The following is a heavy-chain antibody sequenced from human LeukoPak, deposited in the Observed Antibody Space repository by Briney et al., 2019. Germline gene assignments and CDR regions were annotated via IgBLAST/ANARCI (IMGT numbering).Heavy chain of an antibody. CDR3: ARERSSVKYAFDI. J-gene: IGHJ3*02. CDR1: GVSISSGDYY. CDR2: IYYSGST. Sequence: SQTLSLTCTVSGVSISSGDYYWSWVRQPPGKGLEWIGCIYYSGSTYYNPSLKSRVTISVDTSKSQFSLKLSSVTAADTALYYCARERSSVKYAFDIWGQGTMVTVSS. V-gene: IGHV4-30-4*08. D-gene: IGHD3-22*01.